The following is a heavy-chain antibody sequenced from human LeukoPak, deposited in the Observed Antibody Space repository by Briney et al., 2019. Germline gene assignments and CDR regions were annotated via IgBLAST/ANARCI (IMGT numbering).Heavy chain of an antibody. Sequence: PGGSLRLSCAASGFTFSDYNMRWIRQAPGKGLEWVSSISRSGSTKYYADSVKGRFTISRDNSKNTLYLQMNSLRAEDTAVYYCAKSGRNYYDSSGYYLLEGYYFDYWGQGTLVTVSS. V-gene: IGHV3-11*01. J-gene: IGHJ4*02. CDR3: AKSGRNYYDSSGYYLLEGYYFDY. D-gene: IGHD3-22*01. CDR1: GFTFSDYN. CDR2: ISRSGSTK.